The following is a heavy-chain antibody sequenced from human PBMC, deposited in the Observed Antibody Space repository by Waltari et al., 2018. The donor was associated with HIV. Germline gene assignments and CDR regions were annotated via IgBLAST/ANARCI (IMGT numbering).Heavy chain of an antibody. CDR3: ATQSLDY. D-gene: IGHD4-4*01. J-gene: IGHJ4*02. CDR2: INPGSGNS. V-gene: IGHV1-46*01. Sequence: QVQLVQSGSEVKMPGASVKVSCKASGYTFTNYFITWVRQVPGQGLEWVGIINPGSGNSKITQKFQGRIIMTSDTSTSTVYMEVSSLRSADTAIYYCATQSLDYWGQGTQVTVSS. CDR1: GYTFTNYF.